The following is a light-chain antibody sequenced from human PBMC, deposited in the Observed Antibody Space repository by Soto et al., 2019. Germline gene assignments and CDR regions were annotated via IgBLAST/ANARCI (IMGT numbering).Light chain of an antibody. Sequence: ILLTQAPVALCLSPGERATLSCRASQSISRPYLAWYQQKPGQAPRLLINGASSRAEGIPDRFGGSGSETEFTLTISGLEPEDSAVYYCQYCGTSRTFGQGTKVDIK. CDR1: QSISRPY. CDR3: QYCGTSRT. CDR2: GAS. V-gene: IGKV3-20*01. J-gene: IGKJ1*01.